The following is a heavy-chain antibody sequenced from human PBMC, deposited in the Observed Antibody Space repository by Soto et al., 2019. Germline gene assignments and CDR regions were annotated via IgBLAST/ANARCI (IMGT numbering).Heavy chain of an antibody. D-gene: IGHD3-10*01. CDR3: ARGLTDSGAFDI. Sequence: EVQLVESGGGLIKPGGSLRLSCAASGFTYSSYSMNWVRQAPGKGLEWVSSISSSSSYIYYADSVKGRFTISRDNAKNSLYLQMNSLRAEDTAVYYCARGLTDSGAFDIWGQGTMVPVSS. V-gene: IGHV3-21*01. CDR2: ISSSSSYI. CDR1: GFTYSSYS. J-gene: IGHJ3*02.